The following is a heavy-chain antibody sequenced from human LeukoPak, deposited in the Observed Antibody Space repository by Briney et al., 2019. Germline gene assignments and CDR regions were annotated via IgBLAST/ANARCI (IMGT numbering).Heavy chain of an antibody. Sequence: GGSLRLSCAASGFTFSGYWMSWVRQAPGKGLEWVANIKQDGSEKYYVDSVKGRFTISRDNAKNSLYLQMNSLRAEDTAVYYCARDSSGYDATSHYYYYMDVWGKGTTVTVSS. CDR1: GFTFSGYW. CDR3: ARDSSGYDATSHYYYYMDV. J-gene: IGHJ6*03. V-gene: IGHV3-7*01. D-gene: IGHD5-12*01. CDR2: IKQDGSEK.